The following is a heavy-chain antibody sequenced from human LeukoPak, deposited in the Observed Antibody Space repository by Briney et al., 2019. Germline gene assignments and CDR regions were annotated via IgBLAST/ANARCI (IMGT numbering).Heavy chain of an antibody. CDR3: ARRAGAYSHPYDY. Sequence: GGTLRLSCAASGFTFSSYGMSWVRQAPGKGLEWVSAISGSGGSTYYADSVKGRFTISRDNYKNTLYVQVNSLRAEDMAVYYCARRAGAYSHPYDYWGQGTLVTVSS. CDR2: ISGSGGST. V-gene: IGHV3-23*01. J-gene: IGHJ4*02. CDR1: GFTFSSYG. D-gene: IGHD4/OR15-4a*01.